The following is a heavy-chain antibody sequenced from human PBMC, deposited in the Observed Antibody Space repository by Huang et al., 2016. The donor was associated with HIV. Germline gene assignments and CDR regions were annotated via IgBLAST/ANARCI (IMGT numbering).Heavy chain of an antibody. D-gene: IGHD4-4*01. CDR3: ARHAYSNYGRAY. J-gene: IGHJ4*02. CDR1: GDSISSSDDF. CDR2: LYYSGNT. V-gene: IGHV4-39*01. Sequence: QLQLQESGPGLVKPSETVSLTCAVSGDSISSSDDFWGWFRQPPGKGLEWIASLYYSGNTYVNPSLKIRVTIPVETSKNHLSLNLDSVTASDTAVYYCARHAYSNYGRAYWGQGTLVTVSS.